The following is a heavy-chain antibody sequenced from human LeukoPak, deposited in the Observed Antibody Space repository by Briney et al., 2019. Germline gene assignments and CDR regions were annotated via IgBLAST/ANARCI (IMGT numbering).Heavy chain of an antibody. J-gene: IGHJ6*03. CDR3: ARDLVTIFGVVISYMDV. Sequence: PSETLSLTCTVSGGSISSSSYYWGWIRQPPGKGLEWIGSIYYSGSTYYNPSLKSRVTISVDTSKNQFSLKLSSVTAADTAVYYCARDLVTIFGVVISYMDVRGKGTTVTVSS. CDR1: GGSISSSSYY. V-gene: IGHV4-39*07. CDR2: IYYSGST. D-gene: IGHD3-3*01.